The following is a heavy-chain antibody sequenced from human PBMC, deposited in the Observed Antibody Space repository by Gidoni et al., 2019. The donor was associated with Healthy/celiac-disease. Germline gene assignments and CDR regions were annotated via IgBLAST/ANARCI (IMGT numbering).Heavy chain of an antibody. J-gene: IGHJ3*02. CDR2: ISGSGGST. V-gene: IGHV3-23*01. Sequence: EVQRLEYGGGLVQPGGSLRLSGAASGFTFGSYAISWVSQAPGKGLEWVSAISGSGGSTYYADSVKGRFTISRDNSKNTLYLQMNSLRAEDTAVYYCAKSLVFVGSYFAFDIWGQGTMVTVSS. D-gene: IGHD3-10*01. CDR1: GFTFGSYA. CDR3: AKSLVFVGSYFAFDI.